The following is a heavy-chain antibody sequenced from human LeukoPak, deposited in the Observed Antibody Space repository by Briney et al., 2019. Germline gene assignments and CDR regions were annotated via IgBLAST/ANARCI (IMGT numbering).Heavy chain of an antibody. D-gene: IGHD3-3*01. Sequence: GGSLRLSCAVSGFTFSSYSMNWVRQAPGKGLEWVSSISSSSSYMYYADSVRGQFTISRDNVKNSLYLQMNSLRAEDTAVYYCARGEASYYDFWSGERQDAFDIWGQGTMVTVFS. CDR2: ISSSSSYM. CDR3: ARGEASYYDFWSGERQDAFDI. V-gene: IGHV3-21*01. J-gene: IGHJ3*02. CDR1: GFTFSSYS.